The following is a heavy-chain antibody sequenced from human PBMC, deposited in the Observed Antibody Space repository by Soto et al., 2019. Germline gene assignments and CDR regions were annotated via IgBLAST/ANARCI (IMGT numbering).Heavy chain of an antibody. V-gene: IGHV4-39*01. D-gene: IGHD4-17*01. CDR1: GGSFSSSNYY. CDR2: IFYGGGSGVA. CDR3: ARRGGGDSLFDS. J-gene: IGHJ4*02. Sequence: SETLSLTCTVSGGSFSSSNYYWDWIRQSPGKGLEWIGNIFYGGGSGVAYYSPSLKSRVTISVDTSKNQFSLNMRSLTAADTAVYFCARRGGGDSLFDSWGQGKLVTVSS.